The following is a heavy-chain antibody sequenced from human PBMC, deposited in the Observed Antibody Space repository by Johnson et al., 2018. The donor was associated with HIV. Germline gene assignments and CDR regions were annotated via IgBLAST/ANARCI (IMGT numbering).Heavy chain of an antibody. J-gene: IGHJ3*01. CDR1: GFTFRKYR. CDR3: ARGSRYTYDNDDAYLLHAFDF. V-gene: IGHV3-7*02. CDR2: IKQDGSEK. Sequence: MQLVESGGGEVQPGRSLRLSCEVFGFTFRKYRMARQAPGKGLEWVANIKQDGSEKYYVDSVKGRFTISRDNAKNSLYLQMNSLRAEDTAVYYCARGSRYTYDNDDAYLLHAFDFWGQGTMVTVSS. D-gene: IGHD3-22*01.